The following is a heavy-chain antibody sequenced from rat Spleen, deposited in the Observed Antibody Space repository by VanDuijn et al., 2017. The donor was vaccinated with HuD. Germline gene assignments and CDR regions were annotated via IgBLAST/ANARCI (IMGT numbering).Heavy chain of an antibody. V-gene: IGHV5-27*01. CDR1: GFTFSSHV. D-gene: IGHD1-6*01. Sequence: EVQLVESGGDLVQPGRSLKLSCAASGFTFSSHVMAWVRQAPTKGLEWVASISSGGGSTYYPDSVKGRFTISRDNAKSTLHLQMNSLRSEDTATYYCTRGYTTDFWGQGVMVTVSS. J-gene: IGHJ2*01. CDR2: ISSGGGST. CDR3: TRGYTTDF.